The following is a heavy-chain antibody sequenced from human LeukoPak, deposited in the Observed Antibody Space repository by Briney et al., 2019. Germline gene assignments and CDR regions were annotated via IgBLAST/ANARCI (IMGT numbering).Heavy chain of an antibody. J-gene: IGHJ4*02. D-gene: IGHD3-9*01. V-gene: IGHV1-2*02. CDR3: AREYILTAYYGDY. CDR2: INPNSGGT. Sequence: GSVKVSCKASGYTFTGYYMHWVRQAPGQGLEWMGWINPNSGGTNYAQKFQGRVTMTWDTSISTAYMELSRLRSDDTAVYYCAREYILTAYYGDYWGQGTLVTVSS. CDR1: GYTFTGYY.